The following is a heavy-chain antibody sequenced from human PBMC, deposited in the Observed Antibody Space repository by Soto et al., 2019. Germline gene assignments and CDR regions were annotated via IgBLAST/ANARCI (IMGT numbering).Heavy chain of an antibody. D-gene: IGHD3-3*01. CDR3: VRQYFDFWTDYPDFDY. CDR1: GYTFSKYD. CDR2: ISPNSGRA. Sequence: QVQLVQSGAEMKRPGASVKVSWKACGYTFSKYDASWVRQAPGQGLEWLGLISPNSGRASYSEKFQGRVTMSTDTPTTTAYLELRSLRSDDTAVYYCVRQYFDFWTDYPDFDYWGQGTLVTVSS. J-gene: IGHJ4*02. V-gene: IGHV1-18*04.